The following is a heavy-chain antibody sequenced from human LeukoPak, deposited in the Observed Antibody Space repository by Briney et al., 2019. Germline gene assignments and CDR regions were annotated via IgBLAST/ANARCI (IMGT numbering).Heavy chain of an antibody. Sequence: PGGSLRLSCAASGFTFSSDAMHWVRQAPGKGLEWVAVISHAGGKEYYADSVKGRFTISRDNSKNTLYLQMNSLRAEDTAVYYCARGGVKKYYFDYWGQGTLVTVSS. D-gene: IGHD6-19*01. J-gene: IGHJ4*02. CDR3: ARGGVKKYYFDY. CDR2: ISHAGGKE. V-gene: IGHV3-30-3*01. CDR1: GFTFSSDA.